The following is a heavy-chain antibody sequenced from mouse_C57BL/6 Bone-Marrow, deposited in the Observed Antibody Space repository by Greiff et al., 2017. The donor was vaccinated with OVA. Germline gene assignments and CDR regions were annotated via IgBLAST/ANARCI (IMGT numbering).Heavy chain of an antibody. CDR1: GYTFTSYW. Sequence: VQLQQSGTLLARPGASVKMSCKTSGYTFTSYWMHWVKQRPGQGLEWIGAIYPGNSDTSYNQKFKGKAKLTAVTSASTAYMELSSLTNEDSAVYYCTRSHYYGSSAWFAYWGQGTLVTVSA. J-gene: IGHJ3*01. D-gene: IGHD1-1*01. V-gene: IGHV1-5*01. CDR3: TRSHYYGSSAWFAY. CDR2: IYPGNSDT.